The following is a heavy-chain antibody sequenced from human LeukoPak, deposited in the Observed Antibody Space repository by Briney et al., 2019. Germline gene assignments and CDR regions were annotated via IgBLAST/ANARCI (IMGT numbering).Heavy chain of an antibody. J-gene: IGHJ4*02. CDR1: GFTFSSYA. CDR3: ARAGYSSSWSNFDY. Sequence: GGSLRLSCEASGFTFSSYAMTWVRQAPGKGLEWVSAISGSGGSTDYADSVKGRFTISRDNSKNTLYLQMNSLRAEDTAVYYCARAGYSSSWSNFDYWGQGILVTVSS. D-gene: IGHD6-13*01. CDR2: ISGSGGST. V-gene: IGHV3-23*01.